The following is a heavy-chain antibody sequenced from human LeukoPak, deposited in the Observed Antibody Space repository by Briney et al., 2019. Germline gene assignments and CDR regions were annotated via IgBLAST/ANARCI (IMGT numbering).Heavy chain of an antibody. Sequence: AGGSLRLSCAASGFTFSSYWMSWVRQAPGKGLKWVANIKQDGSEKYYVDSVKGRFTISRDNAKNSLYLQMNSLRAEDTAVYYCAFDCSGGSCYINWGQGTLVTVSS. CDR3: AFDCSGGSCYIN. V-gene: IGHV3-7*03. J-gene: IGHJ4*02. CDR1: GFTFSSYW. CDR2: IKQDGSEK. D-gene: IGHD2-15*01.